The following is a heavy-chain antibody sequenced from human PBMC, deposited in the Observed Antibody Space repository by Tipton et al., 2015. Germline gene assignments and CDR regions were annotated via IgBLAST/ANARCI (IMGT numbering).Heavy chain of an antibody. V-gene: IGHV3-48*02. J-gene: IGHJ6*02. CDR1: GFSISRDS. Sequence: SLRLSCAASGFSISRDSMNWVRQAPGKGLEWVSYISSSSSTIYYADSVKGRFTVSRDNAKESLYLQMNSLRDEDTAVYYCARLLWGYNNYGMDVWGQGTTVTVFS. CDR2: ISSSSSTI. D-gene: IGHD3-16*01. CDR3: ARLLWGYNNYGMDV.